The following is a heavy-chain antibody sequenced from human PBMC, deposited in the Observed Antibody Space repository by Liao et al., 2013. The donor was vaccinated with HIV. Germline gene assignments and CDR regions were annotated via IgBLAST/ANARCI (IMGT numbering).Heavy chain of an antibody. CDR1: GDSISSSSYY. Sequence: QLQLQESGPGLVKPSETLSLTCTVSGDSISSSSYYWGWIRQPPGKGLEWIGSIYYSGSTYSNPSLKSRVTISVDTSKNQFSLRLTSVTAADTAVYYCARESRGVVVITTPFDSWGQGTLVTVSS. D-gene: IGHD3-22*01. CDR2: IYYSGST. V-gene: IGHV4-39*07. J-gene: IGHJ4*02. CDR3: ARESRGVVVITTPFDS.